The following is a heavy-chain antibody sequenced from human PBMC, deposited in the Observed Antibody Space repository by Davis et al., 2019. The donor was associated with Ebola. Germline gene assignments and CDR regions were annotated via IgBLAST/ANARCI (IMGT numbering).Heavy chain of an antibody. CDR2: INPDGSFT. J-gene: IGHJ4*02. D-gene: IGHD2-2*01. Sequence: GESLKISCAASGFTFSSYWMHWVRQAPGKGLLWVSRINPDGSFTDYADSVRGRFSISRDSTSNTLYLQMNGLRAEDTAVYYCTRSSYQPDYWGQGTLVTVSS. V-gene: IGHV3-74*01. CDR3: TRSSYQPDY. CDR1: GFTFSSYW.